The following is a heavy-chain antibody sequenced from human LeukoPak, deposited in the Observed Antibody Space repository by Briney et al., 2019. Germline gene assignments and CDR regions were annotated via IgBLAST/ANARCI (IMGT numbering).Heavy chain of an antibody. CDR2: MNPNSGNT. CDR3: ARAQTDYYYYYHMDV. V-gene: IGHV1-8*01. CDR1: GYTFTSYD. J-gene: IGHJ6*03. Sequence: ASVKVSCKASGYTFTSYDINWVRQATGQGLEWMGWMNPNSGNTGYAQKFQGRVTMTRNTSISTAYMELSSLRSEDTAVYYCARAQTDYYYYYHMDVWGKGTTVTVSS.